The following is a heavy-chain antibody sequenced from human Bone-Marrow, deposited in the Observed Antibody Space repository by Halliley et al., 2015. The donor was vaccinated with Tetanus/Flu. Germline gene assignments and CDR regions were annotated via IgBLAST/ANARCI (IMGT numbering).Heavy chain of an antibody. J-gene: IGHJ5*02. CDR2: VSNNEGT. CDR3: ATFGGYYWDGDFHAS. V-gene: IGHV4-59*01. Sequence: WLGFVSNNEGTNYNPPLQSRVTISLDTSNNQFSLKLSSVTAADTAVYYCATFGGYYWDGDFHASWGQGTLVAVSS. D-gene: IGHD3-3*01.